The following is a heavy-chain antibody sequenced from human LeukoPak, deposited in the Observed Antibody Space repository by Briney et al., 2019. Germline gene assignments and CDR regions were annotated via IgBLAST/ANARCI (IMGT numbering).Heavy chain of an antibody. V-gene: IGHV3-30*14. CDR2: ISHDGGST. CDR1: GFTFSSYS. CDR3: ARDPGYYYDSSGYPN. J-gene: IGHJ4*02. Sequence: PGGSLRLSCVASGFTFSSYSMHWVRQVPGKGLDCVAVISHDGGSTYYADSVKGRFTISRDNSKNTLYLQMNSLRAEDTAVYYCARDPGYYYDSSGYPNWGQGTLVTVSS. D-gene: IGHD3-22*01.